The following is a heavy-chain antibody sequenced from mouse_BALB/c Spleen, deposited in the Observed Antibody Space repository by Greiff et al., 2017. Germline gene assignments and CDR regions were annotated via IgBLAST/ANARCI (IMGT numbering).Heavy chain of an antibody. J-gene: IGHJ4*01. Sequence: QVQLQQPGAELVKPGASVKMSCKASGYTFTSYWMHWVKQRPGQGLEWIGTIDPSDSYTSYNQKFKGKATLTVDTSSSTAYMQLSSLTSEDSAVYYCTREQGYAMDYWGQGTSVTVSS. CDR3: TREQGYAMDY. CDR2: IDPSDSYT. V-gene: IGHV1S127*01. CDR1: GYTFTSYW.